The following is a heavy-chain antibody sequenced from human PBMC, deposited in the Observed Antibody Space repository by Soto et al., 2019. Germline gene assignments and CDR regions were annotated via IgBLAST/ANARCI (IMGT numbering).Heavy chain of an antibody. J-gene: IGHJ6*02. V-gene: IGHV5-51*01. CDR1: GYTFTNYW. CDR2: TYPGDSDT. CDR3: AASIFYYVMDV. Sequence: GESLKISCKGSGYTFTNYWIGWVRQMPGKGLEWMGITYPGDSDTKYNPSFQGQVTISADKSITTTYLRWTSLKASDTAIYYCAASIFYYVMDVWGQGSTVPVSS.